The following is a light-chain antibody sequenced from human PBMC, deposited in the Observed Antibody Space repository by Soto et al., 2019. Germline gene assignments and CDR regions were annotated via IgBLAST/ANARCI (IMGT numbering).Light chain of an antibody. CDR2: EVS. J-gene: IGLJ3*02. CDR3: SSYTSSSTRV. CDR1: SSDVGRYNY. Sequence: QSALTQPASVSGSPRQSITTSCTGTSSDVGRYNYVSWYQQHPGKAPKLMIYEVSNRPSGVSNRFSGSKSGNTASLTISGLQAEDEADYYCSSYTSSSTRVFGGGTKVTVL. V-gene: IGLV2-14*01.